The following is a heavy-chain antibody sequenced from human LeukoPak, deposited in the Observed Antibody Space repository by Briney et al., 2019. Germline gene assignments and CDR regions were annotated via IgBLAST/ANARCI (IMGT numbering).Heavy chain of an antibody. Sequence: GGSLRLSCAASGFTFSSYAMSWVRQAPGKGLEWVSAISDRGSSTYYADSVKGRFTISRDNSKNTLYLQMNSLRAEDTALYYCAKHRGQYFDYWGQGALVTVSS. D-gene: IGHD5-12*01. CDR3: AKHRGQYFDY. J-gene: IGHJ4*02. CDR2: ISDRGSST. V-gene: IGHV3-23*01. CDR1: GFTFSSYA.